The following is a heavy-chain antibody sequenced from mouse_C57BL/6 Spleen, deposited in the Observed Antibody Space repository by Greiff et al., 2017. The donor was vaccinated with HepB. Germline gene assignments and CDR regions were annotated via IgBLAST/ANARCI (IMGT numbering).Heavy chain of an antibody. V-gene: IGHV14-3*01. D-gene: IGHD2-3*01. CDR1: GFNIKNTY. J-gene: IGHJ3*01. CDR3: ARSDDGYYVAY. CDR2: IDPANGNT. Sequence: EVQGVESVAELVRPGASVKLSCTASGFNIKNTYMHWVKQRPEQGLEGLGRIDPANGNTKYAPKFQGKATITADTAANTAYLQLSSLTSEDTAIYYCARSDDGYYVAYWGQGTLVTVSA.